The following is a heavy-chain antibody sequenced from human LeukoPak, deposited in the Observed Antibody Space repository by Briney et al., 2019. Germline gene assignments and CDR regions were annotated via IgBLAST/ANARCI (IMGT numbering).Heavy chain of an antibody. CDR2: IYYSGST. Sequence: SETLSLTCTVSGGSISSYYWSWIRQPPGKGLEWIGYIYYSGSTNYNPSLKSRVTISVDTSKNQFSLKLSSVTAADTAVYYCARARYYDSSGYQHPDAFDIWGQGTMVTVSS. CDR3: ARARYYDSSGYQHPDAFDI. CDR1: GGSISSYY. J-gene: IGHJ3*02. V-gene: IGHV4-59*01. D-gene: IGHD3-22*01.